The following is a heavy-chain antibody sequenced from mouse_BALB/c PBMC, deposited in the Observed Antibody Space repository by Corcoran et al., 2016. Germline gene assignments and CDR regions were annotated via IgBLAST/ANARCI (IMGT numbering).Heavy chain of an antibody. Sequence: QVTLTASGPWLLKPSQTLSLTCSISGFSMSTSGMGVGWIRQPSGNGLEWLAHIWWDDDKNYNPSLKSQSTISKDTSRNQGVLKITSVDTAVIATCYCARRDGNSGYYSDSWGQGTTLTVCS. CDR1: GFSMSTSGMG. CDR3: ARRDGNSGYYSDS. D-gene: IGHD2-1*01. J-gene: IGHJ2*01. CDR2: IWWDDDK. V-gene: IGHV8-8*01.